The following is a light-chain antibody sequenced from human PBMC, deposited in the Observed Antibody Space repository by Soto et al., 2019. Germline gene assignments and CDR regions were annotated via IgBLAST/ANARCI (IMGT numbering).Light chain of an antibody. Sequence: DIVVTQSPDSLAVALGERATINCKSSQSALYRSNNENYLAWFQQKPGQPPKLLIYWASTRESGVPDRFSGSGSGTDFTLTISRLQAEDAAVYYCQQYFNKWTFGQGTKVEIK. CDR1: QSALYRSNNENY. CDR2: WAS. J-gene: IGKJ1*01. CDR3: QQYFNKWT. V-gene: IGKV4-1*01.